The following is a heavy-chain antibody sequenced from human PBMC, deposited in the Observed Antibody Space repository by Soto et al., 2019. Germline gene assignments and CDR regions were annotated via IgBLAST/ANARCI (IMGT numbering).Heavy chain of an antibody. CDR3: AKGIGYCSSTSCYGEAYYFDY. CDR2: ISGSGGST. CDR1: GFTFSSYA. V-gene: IGHV3-23*01. J-gene: IGHJ4*02. Sequence: GGSLRLSCAASGFTFSSYAMSWVRQAPGKGLEWVSAISGSGGSTYYADSVKGRFTISRDNSKNTLYLQMNSLRAEDTAVYYCAKGIGYCSSTSCYGEAYYFDYWGQGTLVTVSS. D-gene: IGHD2-2*01.